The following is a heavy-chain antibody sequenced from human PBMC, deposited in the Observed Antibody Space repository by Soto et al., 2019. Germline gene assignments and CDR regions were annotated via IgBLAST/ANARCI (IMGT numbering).Heavy chain of an antibody. J-gene: IGHJ6*02. D-gene: IGHD3-9*01. V-gene: IGHV4-39*02. Sequence: SETLSLTCTVSGGSISSSSYYWSWIRQPPGKGLEWIGSIYYSGSTYYNPSLKSRVTISVDTSKNQFSLKLSSVTAADTAVYYCAREEGKYDILTGYYFDYYYYGMDVWGQGTTVTVSS. CDR3: AREEGKYDILTGYYFDYYYYGMDV. CDR2: IYYSGST. CDR1: GGSISSSSYY.